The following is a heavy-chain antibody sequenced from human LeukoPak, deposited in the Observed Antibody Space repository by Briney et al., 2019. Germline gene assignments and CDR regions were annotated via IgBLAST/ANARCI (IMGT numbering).Heavy chain of an antibody. D-gene: IGHD4-17*01. V-gene: IGHV3-30-3*01. CDR1: GFTFSGYP. CDR2: ISYDGSNK. J-gene: IGHJ4*02. Sequence: GKSLRLSCAASGFTFSGYPIHWVRQAPGKGLEWVAVISYDGSNKYYADSVKGRFTISRDNSKNTLYLQMNSLRAEDTAVYYCARDRGGDFDIDYWGQGTLVTVSS. CDR3: ARDRGGDFDIDY.